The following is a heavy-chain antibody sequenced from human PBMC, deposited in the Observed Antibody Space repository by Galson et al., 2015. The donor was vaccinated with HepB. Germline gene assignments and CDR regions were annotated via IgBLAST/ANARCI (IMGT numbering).Heavy chain of an antibody. J-gene: IGHJ4*02. Sequence: SVKVSCKASGYTFTGYYIHWVRQAPGQGLEWMGWINPNNGGTNYAQKFQGWVTMTRDTSISTAYMELSRLRSDDTAVYYCARSGRGLLWFGELDLLDYWGQGTLVTVSS. CDR3: ARSGRGLLWFGELDLLDY. CDR1: GYTFTGYY. V-gene: IGHV1-2*04. CDR2: INPNNGGT. D-gene: IGHD3-10*01.